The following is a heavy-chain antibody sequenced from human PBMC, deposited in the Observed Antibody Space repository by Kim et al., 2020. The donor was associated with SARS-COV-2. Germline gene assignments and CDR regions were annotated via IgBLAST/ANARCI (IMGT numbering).Heavy chain of an antibody. Sequence: GGSLRLSCAASGFTFSSYAMSWVRQAPGKGLEWVSAISGSGGSTYYADSVKGRFTISRDNSKNTLYLQMNSLRAEDTAVYYCAKDSQYSGSYYGYYYYGMDVWGQGTTVTVSS. D-gene: IGHD1-26*01. CDR2: ISGSGGST. J-gene: IGHJ6*02. CDR3: AKDSQYSGSYYGYYYYGMDV. CDR1: GFTFSSYA. V-gene: IGHV3-23*01.